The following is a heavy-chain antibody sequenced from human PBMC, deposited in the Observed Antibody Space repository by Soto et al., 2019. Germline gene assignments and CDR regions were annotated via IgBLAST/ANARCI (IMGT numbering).Heavy chain of an antibody. J-gene: IGHJ4*02. CDR2: TAYDESRK. CDR3: AREIVMRPDSSGYLDD. Sequence: QVQLVESGGGVVQPGTSLRLSCAASGFTFSRTAMHWVRQAPGKGLEWVAVTAYDESRKFYADSVKGRFIISRDNAENTLYLQMNSLRVGDTAVYYCAREIVMRPDSSGYLDDWGRGTLVTVSS. V-gene: IGHV3-30-3*01. D-gene: IGHD3-22*01. CDR1: GFTFSRTA.